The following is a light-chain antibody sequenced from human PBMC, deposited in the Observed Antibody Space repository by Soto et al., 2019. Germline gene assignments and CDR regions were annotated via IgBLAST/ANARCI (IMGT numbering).Light chain of an antibody. J-gene: IGKJ2*01. CDR1: QSVSSNY. CDR3: QQFGNSLYT. CDR2: AAS. V-gene: IGKV3-20*01. Sequence: EVVLTQSPGTLSLSPGERATLSCRASQSVSSNYLAWYQQKPDQAPRLLIYAASTRAAGIPDRFSGSGSGTDFTLTISRLEPEDFAVYYCQQFGNSLYTFGQGTKLEIK.